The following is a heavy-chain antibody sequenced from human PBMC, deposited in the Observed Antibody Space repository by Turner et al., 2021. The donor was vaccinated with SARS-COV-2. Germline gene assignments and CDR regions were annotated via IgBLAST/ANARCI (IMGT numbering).Heavy chain of an antibody. CDR3: ARDHRPVVVPAAKRAGSYYYGMDV. Sequence: EVQLVESGGGLVKPGGSLRLSCPASGFTFSRYSMNWCRQAPGKGLEWVSSISSSSSYIYYADSVKGRFTISRDNAKNSLYLQMNSLRAEDTAVYYCARDHRPVVVPAAKRAGSYYYGMDVWGQGTTVTVSS. CDR1: GFTFSRYS. D-gene: IGHD2-2*01. CDR2: ISSSSSYI. V-gene: IGHV3-21*01. J-gene: IGHJ6*02.